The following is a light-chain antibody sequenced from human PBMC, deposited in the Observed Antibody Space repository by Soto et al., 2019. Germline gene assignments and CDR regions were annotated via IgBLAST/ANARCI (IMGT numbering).Light chain of an antibody. Sequence: EIVLTQSPAILSISPGERATLSCRASQSVSSYFAWYQQKPGQAPRLLIYDASNRATGVPARFSGSASGTGFTLTISSLEPEDFAVYYCQQRRYWPVTFGQGTKVEIK. J-gene: IGKJ1*01. V-gene: IGKV3-11*01. CDR3: QQRRYWPVT. CDR2: DAS. CDR1: QSVSSY.